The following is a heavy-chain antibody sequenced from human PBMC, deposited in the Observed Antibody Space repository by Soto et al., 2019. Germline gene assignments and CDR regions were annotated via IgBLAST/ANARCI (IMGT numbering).Heavy chain of an antibody. Sequence: ASVKVSCKASGYTFTSYYMHWVRQAPGQGLEWMGITNASNGNTSYAQKFQGRVTMTTDTSTSTAYMELRSLRSDDTAVYYCARLKNSSSWYWFDPWGQGTLVTVSS. J-gene: IGHJ5*02. CDR2: TNASNGNT. CDR1: GYTFTSYY. CDR3: ARLKNSSSWYWFDP. D-gene: IGHD6-13*01. V-gene: IGHV1-46*01.